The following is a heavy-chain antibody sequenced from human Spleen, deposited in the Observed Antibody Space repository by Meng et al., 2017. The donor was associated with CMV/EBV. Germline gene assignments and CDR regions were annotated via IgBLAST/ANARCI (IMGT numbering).Heavy chain of an antibody. CDR1: GGFISSYY. D-gene: IGHD5-12*01. CDR2: IYYSGST. CDR3: ARDVPLSDTSGYYFDY. Sequence: SETLSLTCTVSGGFISSYYWSWIRQPPGKGLEWIGSIYYSGSTYYNPSLKSRVTISIDTSKNQFSLRLRSVTAADTAVYYCARDVPLSDTSGYYFDYWGQGMLVTVSS. J-gene: IGHJ4*02. V-gene: IGHV4-59*12.